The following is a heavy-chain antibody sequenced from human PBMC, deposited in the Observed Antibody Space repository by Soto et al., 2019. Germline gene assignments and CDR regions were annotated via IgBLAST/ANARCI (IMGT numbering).Heavy chain of an antibody. J-gene: IGHJ6*02. CDR3: AINADV. Sequence: SETLSLTCTVSDESISGPFWSWIRQHPGKGLEWIAYIYNSGSSYNPSLKSRVTISVDTSKNQLSLKLSSVIAADSAVYYCAINADVWGQGTTVT. CDR2: IYNSGSS. V-gene: IGHV4-59*08. CDR1: DESISGPF.